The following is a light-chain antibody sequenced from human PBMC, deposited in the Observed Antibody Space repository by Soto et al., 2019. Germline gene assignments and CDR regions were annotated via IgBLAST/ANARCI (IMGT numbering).Light chain of an antibody. CDR1: ESTSSW. CDR3: QHYNSNPWT. J-gene: IGKJ1*01. CDR2: DDS. V-gene: IGKV1-5*01. Sequence: DIQMTQSPSTLCGSVGDRVTITCPASESTSSWLACYQQKPGKDPKLMSYDDSSLESWGPSSVSASGSEKEFSRNISTLQTKNCETYYCQHYNSNPWTFGQGTKVHI.